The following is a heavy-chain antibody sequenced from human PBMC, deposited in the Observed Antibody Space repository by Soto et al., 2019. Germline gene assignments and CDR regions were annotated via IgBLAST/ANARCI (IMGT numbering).Heavy chain of an antibody. V-gene: IGHV4-59*08. D-gene: IGHD3-10*01. CDR1: GGSMTSYY. Sequence: SETLSLTCTVSGGSMTSYYWSWIRQPPGKGLEWIGFIYYTGNTKYNSSLKSRVTISIDTSKSLFSLKLNSVTAADTAVYYCARRIIALEIFDFWGPGTLVTGSS. CDR3: ARRIIALEIFDF. CDR2: IYYTGNT. J-gene: IGHJ4*02.